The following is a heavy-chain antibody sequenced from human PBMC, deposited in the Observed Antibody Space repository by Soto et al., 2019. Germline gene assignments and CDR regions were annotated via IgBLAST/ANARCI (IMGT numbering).Heavy chain of an antibody. CDR1: TFTFTSSA. J-gene: IGHJ4*02. CDR3: ATHREGATYYFDY. CDR2: IVVGRGNT. D-gene: IGHD1-26*01. V-gene: IGHV1-58*01. Sequence: QMQLVQSGPEVKKPGTSVKVSCKASTFTFTSSAVQWVRQARGQRLEWIGWIVVGRGNTKYAQNFQERVTITGDMSSGTAYLELSSLRSEDTAVYYCATHREGATYYFDYWGQGTLLTVSS.